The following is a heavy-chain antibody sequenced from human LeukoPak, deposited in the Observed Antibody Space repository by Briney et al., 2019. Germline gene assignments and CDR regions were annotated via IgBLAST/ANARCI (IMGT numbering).Heavy chain of an antibody. CDR3: VKGLRGYYYFDY. J-gene: IGHJ4*02. V-gene: IGHV3-30*18. CDR2: MSSGGNKE. Sequence: PGRSLRLSCAASGFTFSTYGMHWVRQAPGKGLEWVAVMSSGGNKEYYADSVRDRFTISRDNSNNTLSLQMNSLRPEDTAVYYCVKGLRGYYYFDYWGQGTLVTVSS. CDR1: GFTFSTYG. D-gene: IGHD5-18*01.